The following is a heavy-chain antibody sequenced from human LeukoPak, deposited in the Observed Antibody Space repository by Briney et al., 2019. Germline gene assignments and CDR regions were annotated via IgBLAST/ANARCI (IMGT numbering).Heavy chain of an antibody. CDR2: TTTSSSYS. J-gene: IGHJ6*03. Sequence: GESLRLSCAASGFNFNNYNMNWVRQTPGKGLECVSSTTTSSSYSFYADSVKGRFTISRDNAKNSLYLQMNSLTAEDTAVYYCARDPYNGAYGDNYYYYMDVWGKGTTVTIS. CDR1: GFNFNNYN. V-gene: IGHV3-21*06. CDR3: ARDPYNGAYGDNYYYYMDV. D-gene: IGHD4-17*01.